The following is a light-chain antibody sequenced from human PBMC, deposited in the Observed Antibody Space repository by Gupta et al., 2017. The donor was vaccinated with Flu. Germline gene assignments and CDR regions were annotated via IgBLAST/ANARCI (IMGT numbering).Light chain of an antibody. Sequence: QSVLTQPPSMSGAPGQRIIISCSGSRSNIGSNVVYWYQHVPGRAPKLVIHTSDQRPSGVPDRFSGSKSGTSASLAISGLRSEDEADYYCAAWDDSLSGYVFASGTKVTVL. V-gene: IGLV1-47*01. J-gene: IGLJ1*01. CDR2: TSD. CDR3: AAWDDSLSGYV. CDR1: RSNIGSNV.